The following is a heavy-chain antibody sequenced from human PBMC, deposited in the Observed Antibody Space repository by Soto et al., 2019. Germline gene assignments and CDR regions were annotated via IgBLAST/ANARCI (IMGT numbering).Heavy chain of an antibody. D-gene: IGHD3-10*01. CDR1: GGSCNGHY. J-gene: IGHJ4*02. V-gene: IGHV4-34*01. CDR2: INHSGST. Sequence: SETLSLTSGVYGGSCNGHYWRWIGQPPGKGLEWIGEINHSGSTNYSPSLKSRVTISVDTSKNQFSLKLSSVTAADTAVYYCVSAYRLGSYRTVYDYWGQGTLVIGSA. CDR3: VSAYRLGSYRTVYDY.